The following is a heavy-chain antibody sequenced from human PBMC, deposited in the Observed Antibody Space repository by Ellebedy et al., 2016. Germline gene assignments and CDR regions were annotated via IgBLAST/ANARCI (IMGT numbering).Heavy chain of an antibody. CDR1: GFTFRSYG. CDR2: ISYDGSNK. J-gene: IGHJ5*01. CDR3: VLWGDDDSGSYTDS. V-gene: IGHV3-30*03. D-gene: IGHD3-22*01. Sequence: GESLKISXAASGFTFRSYGMHWVRQAPGKGLEWVSFISYDGSNKYYADSVKGRFTISRDNSKNTLYLQMYSLRVDDTAVYYCVLWGDDDSGSYTDSWGQGTLVTVS.